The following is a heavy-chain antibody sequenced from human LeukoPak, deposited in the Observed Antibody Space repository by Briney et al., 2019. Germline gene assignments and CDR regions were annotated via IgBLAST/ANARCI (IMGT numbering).Heavy chain of an antibody. CDR2: ISYDGSNK. J-gene: IGHJ4*02. Sequence: GGSLRLSCAASGFTFSSYAMHWVRQAPGKGLEWVAVISYDGSNKYYADSVKGRFTISRDNSKNTLYLQMNSLRAEDTAVYYCAGSPPYRRVVVAACDYWGQGTLVTVSS. CDR3: AGSPPYRRVVVAACDY. D-gene: IGHD2-15*01. CDR1: GFTFSSYA. V-gene: IGHV3-30*04.